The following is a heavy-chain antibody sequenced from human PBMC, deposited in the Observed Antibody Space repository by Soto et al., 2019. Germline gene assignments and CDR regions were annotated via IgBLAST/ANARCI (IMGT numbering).Heavy chain of an antibody. CDR3: ARAPVDTAMVPFDY. CDR1: GGSVSSGSYY. CDR2: IYYSGST. J-gene: IGHJ4*02. V-gene: IGHV4-61*01. D-gene: IGHD5-18*01. Sequence: QVQLQESGPGLVKPSETLSLTCTVSGGSVSSGSYYWSWIRQPPGKGLEWIGYIYYSGSTNYNPPLQSRVAISVDQSKSQSSLKLSSVTAADTAVYYCARAPVDTAMVPFDYWGQGTLVTVSS.